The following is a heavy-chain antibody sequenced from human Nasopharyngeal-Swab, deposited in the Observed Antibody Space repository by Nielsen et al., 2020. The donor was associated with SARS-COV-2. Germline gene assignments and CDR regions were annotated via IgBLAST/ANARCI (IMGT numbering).Heavy chain of an antibody. Sequence: GESLKISGAASGFTFSSYWMSWVRQAPGKGLEWGANIKQDGSEKYYVDSVKGRFTISRDNAKNSLYLRMNSLRAEDTAVYYCARDRDYAGAFDIWGQGTMVTVSS. CDR3: ARDRDYAGAFDI. D-gene: IGHD2-2*01. J-gene: IGHJ3*02. V-gene: IGHV3-7*01. CDR1: GFTFSSYW. CDR2: IKQDGSEK.